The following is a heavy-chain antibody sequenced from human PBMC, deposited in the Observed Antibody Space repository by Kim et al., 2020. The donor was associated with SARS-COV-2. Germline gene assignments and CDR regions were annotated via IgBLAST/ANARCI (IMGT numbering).Heavy chain of an antibody. CDR1: GGTFSSYA. CDR2: IIPILGIA. J-gene: IGHJ6*02. V-gene: IGHV1-69*04. Sequence: SVKVSCKASGGTFSSYAISWVRQAPGQGLEWMGRIIPILGIANYAQKFQGRVTITADKSTSTAYMELSSLRSEDTAVYYCARGSTVTNFYYYYGMDVWGQGTTVTVSS. D-gene: IGHD4-4*01. CDR3: ARGSTVTNFYYYYGMDV.